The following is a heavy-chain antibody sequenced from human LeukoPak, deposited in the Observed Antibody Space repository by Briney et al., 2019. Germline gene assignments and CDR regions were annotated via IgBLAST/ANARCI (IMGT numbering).Heavy chain of an antibody. CDR1: GGSISNYY. V-gene: IGHV4-59*01. J-gene: IGHJ6*02. D-gene: IGHD1-1*01. CDR3: ARVMVWNDGLDYYYGMDV. CDR2: IYDSGST. Sequence: NPSETLSLTCTVSGGSISNYYWSWIRQPPGKGLEWIAYIYDSGSTNYNPSLKSRVTISVDTSKNQFSLKLSSVTAADTAVYYCARVMVWNDGLDYYYGMDVWGQGTTVTVSS.